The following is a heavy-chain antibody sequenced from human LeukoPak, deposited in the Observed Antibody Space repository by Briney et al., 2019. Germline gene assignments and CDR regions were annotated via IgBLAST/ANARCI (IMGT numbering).Heavy chain of an antibody. V-gene: IGHV3-30*18. Sequence: GGSLRLSCAASGFTFSSYGMQWVRQAPGKGLEWVAVISYDGSNKYYADSVKGRFTISRDNSKNTVYLQMNSLRAEDTAVYYCAKERLKSSSWYTWTYYYGMDVWGQGTTVTVSS. CDR3: AKERLKSSSWYTWTYYYGMDV. D-gene: IGHD6-13*01. CDR2: ISYDGSNK. J-gene: IGHJ6*02. CDR1: GFTFSSYG.